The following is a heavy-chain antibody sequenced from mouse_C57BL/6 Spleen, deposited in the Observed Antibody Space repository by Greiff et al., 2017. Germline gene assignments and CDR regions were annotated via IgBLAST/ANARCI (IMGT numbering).Heavy chain of an antibody. Sequence: EVKVEESGGGLVKPGGSLKLSCAASGFTFSSYAMSWVRQTPEKRLEWVATISDGGSYTYYPDNVKGRFTISRDNAKNNLYLQMSQLKPEDTAMYYCARIYYYGSSPYWYFDVWGTGTTVTVSS. CDR3: ARIYYYGSSPYWYFDV. J-gene: IGHJ1*03. CDR2: ISDGGSYT. CDR1: GFTFSSYA. V-gene: IGHV5-4*03. D-gene: IGHD1-1*01.